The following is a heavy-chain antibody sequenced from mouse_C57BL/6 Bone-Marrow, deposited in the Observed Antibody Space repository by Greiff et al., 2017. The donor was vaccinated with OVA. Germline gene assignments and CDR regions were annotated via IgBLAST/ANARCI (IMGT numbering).Heavy chain of an antibody. Sequence: EVKLVESGGGLVKPGGSLKLSCAASGFTFSSYAMSWVRQTPEKRLEWVATISDGGSYTYYPDNVKGRFTISRDNAKNNLYLQMSHLKPEDTAMYYCAREGAYYSNYRYAMDYWGQGTSVTVSS. CDR2: ISDGGSYT. D-gene: IGHD2-5*01. V-gene: IGHV5-4*01. CDR1: GFTFSSYA. CDR3: AREGAYYSNYRYAMDY. J-gene: IGHJ4*01.